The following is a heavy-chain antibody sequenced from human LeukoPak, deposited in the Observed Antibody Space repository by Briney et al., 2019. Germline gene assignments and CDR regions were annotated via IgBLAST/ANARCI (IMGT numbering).Heavy chain of an antibody. CDR1: GGSFSGYY. Sequence: SETLFLTCAVYGGSFSGYYWSWIRQPPGKGLEWIGEINHSGSTNYNPSLKSRVTISVDTSKNQFSLKLSSVTAADTAVYYCARGPGMSRADYWGQGTLVTVSS. CDR3: ARGPGMSRADY. V-gene: IGHV4-34*01. CDR2: INHSGST. J-gene: IGHJ4*02. D-gene: IGHD1-14*01.